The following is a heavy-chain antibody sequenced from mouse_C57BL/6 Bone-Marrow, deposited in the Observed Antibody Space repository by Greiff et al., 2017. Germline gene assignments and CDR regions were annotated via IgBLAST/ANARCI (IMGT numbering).Heavy chain of an antibody. D-gene: IGHD1-1*01. CDR1: GYTFTSYW. Sequence: VQLQQPGAELVKPGASVKLSCKASGYTFTSYWMHWVKQRPGQGLEWIGMIHPNSGSTNYNEKFKSKATLTVDKSSSTAYMQLSSLTSEDSAVYYCASLLRRFAYWGQGTLVTVSA. CDR3: ASLLRRFAY. CDR2: IHPNSGST. J-gene: IGHJ3*01. V-gene: IGHV1-64*01.